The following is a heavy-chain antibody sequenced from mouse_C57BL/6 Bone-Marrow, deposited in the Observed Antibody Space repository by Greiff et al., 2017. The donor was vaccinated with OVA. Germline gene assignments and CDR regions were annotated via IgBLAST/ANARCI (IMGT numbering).Heavy chain of an antibody. D-gene: IGHD2-4*01. CDR2: ISYDGSN. Sequence: VQLQQSGPGLVKPSQSLSLTCSVTGYSITSGYYWNWIRQFPGNKLEWMGYISYDGSNNYNPSLKNRISITRDTSKNQFFLKLNSVTTADTATYYCAREGMITSYAMDYWGQGTSVTVSS. J-gene: IGHJ4*01. V-gene: IGHV3-6*01. CDR3: AREGMITSYAMDY. CDR1: GYSITSGYY.